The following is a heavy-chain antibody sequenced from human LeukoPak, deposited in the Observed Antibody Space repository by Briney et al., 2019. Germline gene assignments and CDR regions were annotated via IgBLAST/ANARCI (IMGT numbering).Heavy chain of an antibody. D-gene: IGHD1-26*01. CDR2: ISWNSGSI. J-gene: IGHJ3*02. V-gene: IGHV3-9*01. CDR3: AKDKGAFQHAFDI. CDR1: GFTFDDYA. Sequence: PGGSLRLSCAASGFTFDDYAMHWVRQAPGKGLEWVSGISWNSGSIGYADSVKGRFTISRDNAKNSLYLQMNSLRAEDTALYYCAKDKGAFQHAFDIWGQGTMVTVSS.